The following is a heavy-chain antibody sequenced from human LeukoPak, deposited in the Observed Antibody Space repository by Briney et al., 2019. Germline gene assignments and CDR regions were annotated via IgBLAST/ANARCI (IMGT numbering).Heavy chain of an antibody. CDR2: INSADNVE. J-gene: IGHJ5*02. V-gene: IGHV3-7*01. CDR3: ARDTVNGPFVISLDL. D-gene: IGHD2-8*01. Sequence: GGSLRLYCAASGFTFSSYWMSWVRQAPGKGPEWVAHINSADNVEYYTDSVRGRFTMSRDSAKDLLYLQMNSLRDEDTAVYYCARDTVNGPFVISLDLWGQGVLVTVSS. CDR1: GFTFSSYW.